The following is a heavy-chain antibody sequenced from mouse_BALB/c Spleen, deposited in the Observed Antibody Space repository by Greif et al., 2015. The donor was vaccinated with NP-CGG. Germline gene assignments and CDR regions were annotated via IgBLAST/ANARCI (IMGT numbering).Heavy chain of an antibody. J-gene: IGHJ1*01. CDR2: IDPANGNT. V-gene: IGHV14-3*02. Sequence: DVKLVESGAELVKPGASVKLSCTASGFNIKDTYMHWVKQGPEQGLEWIGRIDPANGNTKYDPKFQGKATITADTSSNTAYLQLSSLTSEDTAVYYCARWDWCFDVWGAGTTVTVSS. CDR3: ARWDWCFDV. CDR1: GFNIKDTY.